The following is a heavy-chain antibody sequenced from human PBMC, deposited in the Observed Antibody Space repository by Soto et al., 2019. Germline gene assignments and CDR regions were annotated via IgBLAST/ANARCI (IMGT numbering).Heavy chain of an antibody. Sequence: ASVKVSCKTSGYIFSNHVLHWARQAPGQSLEWMGGINGGNGDTKYSQKFQGRVTLSRDTSASAGYMELSSLRFEDTAVYYCARDLAAAGPDYWGQGTLVTVSS. J-gene: IGHJ4*02. CDR3: ARDLAAAGPDY. V-gene: IGHV1-3*01. D-gene: IGHD6-13*01. CDR1: GYIFSNHV. CDR2: INGGNGDT.